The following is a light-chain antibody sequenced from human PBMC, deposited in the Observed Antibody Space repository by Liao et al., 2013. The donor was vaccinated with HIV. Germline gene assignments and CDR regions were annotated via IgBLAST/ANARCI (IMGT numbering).Light chain of an antibody. J-gene: IGLJ3*02. Sequence: SSVLTQPPSVSLAPGKTAKISCGGNNIGSKAVHWYQQKPGQAPVLVIYYDSVRPSGIPERFSGSNSGNTATLTISRVEAGDEADYFCQVWDSGSDQQVFGGGTKLTVL. V-gene: IGLV3-21*04. CDR2: YDS. CDR3: QVWDSGSDQQV. CDR1: NIGSKA.